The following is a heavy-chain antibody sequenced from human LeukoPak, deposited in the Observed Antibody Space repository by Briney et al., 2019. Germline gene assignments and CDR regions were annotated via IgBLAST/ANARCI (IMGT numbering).Heavy chain of an antibody. D-gene: IGHD5-12*01. CDR3: AKGANSGYEPYYYYGSDV. V-gene: IGHV3-23*01. CDR1: GFTFSSYA. Sequence: GGSLRLSCEASGFTFSSYARSWVRQAPGKGLEWVSAISGSGVNTYYADSVKGRFTISRDNSKNTMYLQMDSLRAEDAAVYYCAKGANSGYEPYYYYGSDVWGQGTTVTVSS. J-gene: IGHJ6*02. CDR2: ISGSGVNT.